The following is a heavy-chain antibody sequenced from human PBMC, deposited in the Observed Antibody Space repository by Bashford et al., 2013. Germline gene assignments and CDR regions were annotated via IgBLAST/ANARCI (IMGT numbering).Heavy chain of an antibody. CDR3: ARDCYGIVRQLCAFDI. CDR2: LCCGGTT. D-gene: IGHD1-26*01. Sequence: SETLSLTCTVSGGSISSRSYYWTWIRQPPGKGLEWIGTLCCGGTTYYNPSLASRVAISGDTSKNQFSVKLSSVTAADTAVYYCARDCYGIVRQLCAFDIRGQGTMVTVSS. CDR1: GGSISSRSYY. J-gene: IGHJ3*02. V-gene: IGHV4-39*07.